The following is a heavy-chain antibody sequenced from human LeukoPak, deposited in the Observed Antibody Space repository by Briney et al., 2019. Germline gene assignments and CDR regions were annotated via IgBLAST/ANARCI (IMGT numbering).Heavy chain of an antibody. CDR1: GYTSTTTF. V-gene: IGHV1-46*01. CDR3: ARGGTYYDILRRSYYFDY. J-gene: IGHJ4*02. Sequence: GASVRASSKALGYTSTTTFLHWLGQAPDQGLEGMGIITPSGGSTSYAQKFQGRVTMTRDTSTSTVYLELSSLRSEDTAVCYCARGGTYYDILRRSYYFDYWGQGTLVTVSS. D-gene: IGHD3-9*01. CDR2: ITPSGGST.